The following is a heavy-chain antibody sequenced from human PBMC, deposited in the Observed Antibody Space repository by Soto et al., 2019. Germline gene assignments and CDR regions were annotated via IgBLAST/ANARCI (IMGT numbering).Heavy chain of an antibody. D-gene: IGHD4-17*01. Sequence: SETLSLTCTVSGGSISSSSYYWGWIRQPPGKGREWIGSLYYSGITYYNPSLKSRVTISVDTSKNQFSLKMSSGTAADTAVYYCARHKDYSDYYFDYWGQGTLVTVSS. V-gene: IGHV4-39*01. CDR1: GGSISSSSYY. J-gene: IGHJ4*02. CDR2: LYYSGIT. CDR3: ARHKDYSDYYFDY.